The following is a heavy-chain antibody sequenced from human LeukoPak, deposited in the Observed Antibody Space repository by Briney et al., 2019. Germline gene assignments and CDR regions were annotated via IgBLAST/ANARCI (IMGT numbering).Heavy chain of an antibody. V-gene: IGHV4-59*01. CDR3: ARVPLYYDSSGVGWFDP. J-gene: IGHJ5*02. D-gene: IGHD3-22*01. CDR1: GGSISSYY. CDR2: IYYSGSP. Sequence: SETLSLACTVSGGSISSYYWSWIRQPPGKGLEWIGYIYYSGSPNYNPSLKSRVTISVDTSKNQFSLKLSSVTAADTAVYYCARVPLYYDSSGVGWFDPWGQGTLVTVSS.